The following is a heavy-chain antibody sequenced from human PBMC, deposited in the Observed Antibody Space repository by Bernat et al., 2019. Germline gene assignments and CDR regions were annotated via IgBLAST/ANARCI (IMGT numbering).Heavy chain of an antibody. CDR2: IYYSGST. V-gene: IGHV4-59*08. D-gene: IGHD3-10*01. J-gene: IGHJ1*01. CDR3: ARHGAGGMVRGVIQH. Sequence: QVQLQESGPGLVKPSETLSLTCTVSGGSISSYYWSWIRQPPGKGLEWIGYIYYSGSTNYNPSLKSRVTISVDTSKNQFSLTLSSVTAADTAVYYCARHGAGGMVRGVIQHWGQGTLVTVSS. CDR1: GGSISSYY.